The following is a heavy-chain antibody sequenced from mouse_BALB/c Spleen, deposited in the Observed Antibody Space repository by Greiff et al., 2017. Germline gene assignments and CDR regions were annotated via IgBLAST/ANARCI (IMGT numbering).Heavy chain of an antibody. V-gene: IGHV1-20*02. CDR2: INPYNGDT. J-gene: IGHJ4*01. CDR3: ARSMITLYAMDY. D-gene: IGHD2-4*01. Sequence: EVQLQESGPELVKPGASVKISCKASGYSFTGYFMNWVMQSHGKSLEWIGLINPYNGDTFYNQKFKGKATLTVDKSSSTAHMELRSLASEDSAVYYCARSMITLYAMDYWGQGTSVTVSS. CDR1: GYSFTGYF.